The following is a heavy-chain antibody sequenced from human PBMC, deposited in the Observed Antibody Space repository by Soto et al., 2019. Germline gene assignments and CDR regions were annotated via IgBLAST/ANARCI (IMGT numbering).Heavy chain of an antibody. Sequence: QVQLQQWGARLLKPSETLSLTCAVYGGSFSGYYWSWIRQPPGKGLEWIGEINHSGSTNYNPSLKSRVTISVDTSKNQFSLTLSSVTAADTAVYYCARGLGRLWGQGTLVTVSS. CDR3: ARGLGRL. CDR2: INHSGST. D-gene: IGHD3-16*01. V-gene: IGHV4-34*01. CDR1: GGSFSGYY. J-gene: IGHJ4*02.